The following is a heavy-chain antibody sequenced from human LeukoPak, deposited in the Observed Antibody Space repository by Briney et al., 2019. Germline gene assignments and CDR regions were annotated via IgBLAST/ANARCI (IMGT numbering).Heavy chain of an antibody. CDR3: ARDRCSSISCYFDY. CDR1: GFTFGSYE. Sequence: GGSLRLSCAASGFTFGSYEMNWVRQAPGKGLEWLSYISSSGKTAYYADSVKGRFTISRDNAKNSLYLEMNSLRAEDTAVYYCARDRCSSISCYFDYWGQGTLVTVSS. V-gene: IGHV3-48*03. D-gene: IGHD2-2*01. CDR2: ISSSGKTA. J-gene: IGHJ4*02.